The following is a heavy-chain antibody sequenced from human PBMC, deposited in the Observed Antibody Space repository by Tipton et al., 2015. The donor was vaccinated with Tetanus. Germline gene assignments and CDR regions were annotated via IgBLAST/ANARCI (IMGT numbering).Heavy chain of an antibody. CDR1: GYTFTHYG. CDR3: ARDRGDYIYYGMDV. J-gene: IGHJ6*02. D-gene: IGHD3-22*01. V-gene: IGHV1-2*02. Sequence: QLVQSGAEVKKPGASVKVSCKASGYTFTHYGVNWVRQAPGQGLEWMGWIDPNGGDTIYAQNFQGRVTMTRDTSISTVYMELSRLRSDDTAVYYCARDRGDYIYYGMDVWGPGTTVTVSS. CDR2: IDPNGGDT.